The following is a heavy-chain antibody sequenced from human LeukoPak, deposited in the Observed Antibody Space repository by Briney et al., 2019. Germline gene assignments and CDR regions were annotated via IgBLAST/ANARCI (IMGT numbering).Heavy chain of an antibody. Sequence: SVKVSCKASGGTFSSYAITWVRQAPGQGLEWMGGIIPIFGTANYAQKFQGRVTITADESTSTAYMELSSLRSEDTAVYYCARGDAATIGKLGPYFDYWGQGTLVTVSS. CDR1: GGTFSSYA. V-gene: IGHV1-69*13. CDR3: ARGDAATIGKLGPYFDY. D-gene: IGHD5-12*01. J-gene: IGHJ4*02. CDR2: IIPIFGTA.